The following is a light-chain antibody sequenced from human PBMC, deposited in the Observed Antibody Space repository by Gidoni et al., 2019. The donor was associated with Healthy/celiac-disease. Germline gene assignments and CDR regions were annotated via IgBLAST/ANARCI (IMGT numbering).Light chain of an antibody. CDR3: QQYYSTLRT. Sequence: IVMTQSPDSLAVFLGERATINCKSSQSVLYSSNNKNYLAWYQQKPGQPPKLLIYWASTRESGVPDRFSGNGSGTDFTLTISSLQAEDVAVYYCQQYYSTLRTFGQGTKVEIK. CDR2: WAS. J-gene: IGKJ1*01. CDR1: QSVLYSSNNKNY. V-gene: IGKV4-1*01.